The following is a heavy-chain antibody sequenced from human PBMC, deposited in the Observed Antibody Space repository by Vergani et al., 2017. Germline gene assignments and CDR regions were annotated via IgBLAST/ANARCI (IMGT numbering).Heavy chain of an antibody. J-gene: IGHJ4*02. CDR3: AKLHKSSSWYFGAFDY. CDR1: GFTFSSYG. V-gene: IGHV3-30*18. Sequence: VQLVESGGGLVQPGRSLRLSCAASGFTFSSYGMHWVRQAPGKGLEWVAVISYDGSNKYYADSVKGRFTISRDNSKNTLYLQMNSLRAEDTAVYYCAKLHKSSSWYFGAFDYWGQGTLVTVSS. CDR2: ISYDGSNK. D-gene: IGHD6-13*01.